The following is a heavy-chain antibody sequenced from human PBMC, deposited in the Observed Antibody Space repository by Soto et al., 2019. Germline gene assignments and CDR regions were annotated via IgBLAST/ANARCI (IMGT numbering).Heavy chain of an antibody. CDR3: ARHSVYDILTGYLNWFDP. J-gene: IGHJ5*02. V-gene: IGHV4-39*01. CDR1: GGSTSSSSYY. Sequence: SETQSLTCTVSGGSTSSSSYYWGWIRQPPGKGLEWIGSIYYSGSTYYNPSLKSRVTISVDTSKNQFSLKLSSVTAADTAVYYSARHSVYDILTGYLNWFDPWGQGTLVTVSS. D-gene: IGHD3-9*01. CDR2: IYYSGST.